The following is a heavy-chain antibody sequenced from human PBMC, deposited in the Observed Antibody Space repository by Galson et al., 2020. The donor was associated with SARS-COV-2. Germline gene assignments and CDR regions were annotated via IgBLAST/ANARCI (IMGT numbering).Heavy chain of an antibody. D-gene: IGHD2-2*01. CDR3: AGDLDCSSTSCFQPFYY. Sequence: YLTISCAASGFTFRSYSMHWLRQAPAKGLEWVAVTSSDGSSKYYADSVKGRFTISRDNSKNTLYLQMNSLRTEDTAVYYCAGDLDCSSTSCFQPFYYWGHGTLVTVSS. CDR2: TSSDGSSK. V-gene: IGHV3-30*04. J-gene: IGHJ4*01. CDR1: GFTFRSYS.